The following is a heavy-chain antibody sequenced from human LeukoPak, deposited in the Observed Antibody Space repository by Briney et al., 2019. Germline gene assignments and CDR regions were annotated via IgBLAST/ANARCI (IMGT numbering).Heavy chain of an antibody. J-gene: IGHJ4*02. CDR2: ISEGVGNT. D-gene: IGHD4-17*01. V-gene: IGHV3-23*01. CDR1: GFTFTNYA. Sequence: GGSLRLSCAASGFTFTNYAITWVRQAPGKGLEWGSGISEGVGNTYYADSVKGRFTISRDHSKNTLYLQMNSLRAEDTALYYCAKREKGTTGRFFDYWGQGTLVTVSS. CDR3: AKREKGTTGRFFDY.